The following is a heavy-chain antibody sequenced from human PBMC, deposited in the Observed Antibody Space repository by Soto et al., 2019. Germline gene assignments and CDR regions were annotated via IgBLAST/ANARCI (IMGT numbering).Heavy chain of an antibody. J-gene: IGHJ6*02. CDR2: IYPGDSDT. CDR1: GYSFTSYW. Sequence: PGESLKISCKGSGYSFTSYWIGWVRQMPGKGLEWMGIIYPGDSDTRYSPSFQGQVTISADKSISTAYLQWSSLKAPDTAIYYCARHWATTSRDYYSGMDVWGQGTSVTVSS. V-gene: IGHV5-51*01. D-gene: IGHD1-26*01. CDR3: ARHWATTSRDYYSGMDV.